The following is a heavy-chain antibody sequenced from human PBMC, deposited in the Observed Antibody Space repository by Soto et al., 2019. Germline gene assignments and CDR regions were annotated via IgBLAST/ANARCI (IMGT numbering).Heavy chain of an antibody. V-gene: IGHV3-23*01. Sequence: PVGSLRLSCAATGFTFNNFAMNWVRQGPGKGLEWVSGISGGGDATRYADSVKGRFTISRDNAESMVYLDMYSLIPDDTAIYYCAKNIHISSCFDYCRQVPPVTVPS. J-gene: IGHJ4*02. D-gene: IGHD6-6*01. CDR1: GFTFNNFA. CDR2: ISGGGDAT. CDR3: AKNIHISSCFDY.